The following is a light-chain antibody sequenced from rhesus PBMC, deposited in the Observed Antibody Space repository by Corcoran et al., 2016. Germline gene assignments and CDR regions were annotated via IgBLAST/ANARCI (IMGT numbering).Light chain of an antibody. V-gene: IGKV2S8*01. CDR3: EQGTNVPWT. J-gene: IGKJ1*01. CDR2: QVS. CDR1: QSLVHRDGKTY. Sequence: DVVRTQPPLSLPVTPGQPASISCRSSQSLVHRDGKTYLNWLQQKPGQPPRRLIYQVSNRDSGVPDRLCGRGAGIDFTLEISRVEAEDVGVYYCEQGTNVPWTFVQGTKVEIK.